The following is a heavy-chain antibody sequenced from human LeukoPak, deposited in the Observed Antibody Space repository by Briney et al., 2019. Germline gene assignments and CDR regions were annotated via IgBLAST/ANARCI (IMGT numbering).Heavy chain of an antibody. CDR3: ARVYSSSWYWFDP. CDR1: GYTFTGYY. V-gene: IGHV1-69*04. J-gene: IGHJ5*02. D-gene: IGHD6-13*01. CDR2: IIPILGIA. Sequence: GASVKVSCKASGYTFTGYYMHWVRQAPGQGLEWMGRIIPILGIANYAQKFQGRVTITADKSTSTAYMELSSLRSEDTAVYYCARVYSSSWYWFDPWGQGTLVTVSS.